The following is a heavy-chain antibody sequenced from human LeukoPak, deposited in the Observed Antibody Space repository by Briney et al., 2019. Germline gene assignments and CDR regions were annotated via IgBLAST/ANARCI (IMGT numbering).Heavy chain of an antibody. Sequence: SETLSLTCTVSGGSISSSSYYWGWIRQPPGKGLEWIGSIYYSGSTYYNPSLKSRVTISVDTSKNQFSLKLSSVTAADTAVYYCAAGPYYYDSNTDYFDYWGQGTLVTVSS. CDR3: AAGPYYYDSNTDYFDY. V-gene: IGHV4-39*01. CDR1: GGSISSSSYY. J-gene: IGHJ4*02. CDR2: IYYSGST. D-gene: IGHD3-22*01.